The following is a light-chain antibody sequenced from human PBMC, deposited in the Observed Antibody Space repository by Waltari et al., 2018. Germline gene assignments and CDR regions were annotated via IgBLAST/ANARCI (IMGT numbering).Light chain of an antibody. CDR3: QQYDNFPFS. CDR1: EDINNY. J-gene: IGKJ4*01. V-gene: IGKV1-33*01. CDR2: DAS. Sequence: DIQMTQSPSPLPAALGDRVIITCQASEDINNYLNWYPQKPGRAPNLLIYDASKLETGVPSRFSGSRSGTDFTLTISSLQPEDIATFYCQQYDNFPFSFGGGTKVEIK.